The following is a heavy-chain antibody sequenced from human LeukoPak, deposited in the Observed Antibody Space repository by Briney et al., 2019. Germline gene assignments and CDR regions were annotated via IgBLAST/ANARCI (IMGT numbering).Heavy chain of an antibody. J-gene: IGHJ4*02. CDR3: AREGSSSWRIGYYFDF. CDR2: IYYSGST. Sequence: SETLSLTCTVSGGSISSYYWSWIRQSPGKGLEWIGYIYYSGSTNYNPSLKSRVTISVDTSKNQFSLKLRSVTDADTAVYHCAREGSSSWRIGYYFDFWGQGTLVTVSS. V-gene: IGHV4-59*01. CDR1: GGSISSYY. D-gene: IGHD6-13*01.